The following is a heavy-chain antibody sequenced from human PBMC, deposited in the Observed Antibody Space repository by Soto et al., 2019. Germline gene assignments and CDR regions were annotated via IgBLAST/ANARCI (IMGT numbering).Heavy chain of an antibody. CDR2: ISYDGSNK. J-gene: IGHJ6*02. CDR3: AKGGDYLVGYYYGMDV. Sequence: GGSLRLSCAASGFTFSSYGMHWVRQAPGKGLEWVAVISYDGSNKYYADSVKGRFTISRDNSKNTLYLQMNSLRAEDTAVYYCAKGGDYLVGYYYGMDVWGQGTTVTVSS. D-gene: IGHD4-17*01. CDR1: GFTFSSYG. V-gene: IGHV3-30*18.